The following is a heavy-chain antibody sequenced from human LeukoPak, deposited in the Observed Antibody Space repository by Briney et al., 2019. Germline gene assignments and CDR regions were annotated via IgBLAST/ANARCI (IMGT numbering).Heavy chain of an antibody. Sequence: GGSLRLSCAASGFTFSSYAMSWVRQAPGKGLEWVSGISGSGGSTYYADSVKGRFTISRDNSKNTLYPQMNSLRVEDTAVYYCAKEGYCGGDCYREFDYWGQGTLVTVSS. D-gene: IGHD2-21*02. CDR2: ISGSGGST. CDR1: GFTFSSYA. J-gene: IGHJ4*02. V-gene: IGHV3-23*01. CDR3: AKEGYCGGDCYREFDY.